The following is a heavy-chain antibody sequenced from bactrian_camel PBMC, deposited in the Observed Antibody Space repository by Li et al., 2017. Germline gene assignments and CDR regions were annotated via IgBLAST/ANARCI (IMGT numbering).Heavy chain of an antibody. CDR1: GFAFSNYG. CDR2: VIATDGRT. Sequence: VQLVESGGGSVQAGGSLRVSCEASGFAFSNYGMSWVRQAPGKEREGVAVIATDGRTSYAESVKGRFIISLDNTKTTLYLQLNNLKTEDTALYYCAKDNFLYSPTDPYYAQGTQVTVS. V-gene: IGHV3S44*01. D-gene: IGHD2*01. J-gene: IGHJ4*01.